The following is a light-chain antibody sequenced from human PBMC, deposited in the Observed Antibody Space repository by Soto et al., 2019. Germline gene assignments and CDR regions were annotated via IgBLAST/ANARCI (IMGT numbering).Light chain of an antibody. J-gene: IGLJ1*01. CDR2: DVT. CDR1: STDVGGYNY. Sequence: QSVLTQPASVSGSPGQSITISCTGTSTDVGGYNYVSWYQQHPGKAPILMIYDVTNRPSGVSWRFSGSKSGNTASLAISGLQAEDEADYYCCSYAGSATRLYVFGTGTKVTVL. V-gene: IGLV2-14*03. CDR3: CSYAGSATRLYV.